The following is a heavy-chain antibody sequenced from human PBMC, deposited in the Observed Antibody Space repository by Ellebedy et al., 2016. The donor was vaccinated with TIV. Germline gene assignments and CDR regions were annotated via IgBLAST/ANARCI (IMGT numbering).Heavy chain of an antibody. V-gene: IGHV1-3*01. CDR1: GYTFTSYA. CDR3: AREGGAALYDAFDI. CDR2: INAGNGNT. J-gene: IGHJ3*02. D-gene: IGHD1-26*01. Sequence: AASVKVSCKASGYTFTSYAMHWVRQAPGQRLEWMGWINAGNGNTKYSQKFQGRVTITRDTSASTAYMELSSLRSEDTAVYYCAREGGAALYDAFDIWGQGTMVTVSS.